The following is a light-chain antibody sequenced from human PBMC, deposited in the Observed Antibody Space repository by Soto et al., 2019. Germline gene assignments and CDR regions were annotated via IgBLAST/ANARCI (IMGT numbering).Light chain of an antibody. J-gene: IGLJ1*01. CDR1: SSYIGPYDH. CDR2: AVS. Sequence: QSVLTQPRSVSAAPGQSVTICCTRTSSYIGPYDHVAWYQQHPGKAPKLIIFAVSKRPSGVPDRFSGSKSGNTASLTISGLQAEDEADYYCSSYAGNSIDVFASGPKVTVL. V-gene: IGLV2-11*01. CDR3: SSYAGNSIDV.